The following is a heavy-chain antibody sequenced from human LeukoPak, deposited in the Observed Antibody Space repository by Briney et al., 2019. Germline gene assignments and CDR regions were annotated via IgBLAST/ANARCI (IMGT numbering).Heavy chain of an antibody. Sequence: GGSLRLSCAAAGFTFSSYSMNWVRRAPGKGLEWVAYISSRSSTIYYADSVKGRFTISRDNAKNSLYLQMNSLRAEDTAVYYCAREGTIRSWDYYYMDVWGKGTTVTVSS. V-gene: IGHV3-48*01. CDR2: ISSRSSTI. D-gene: IGHD3-10*01. CDR1: GFTFSSYS. CDR3: AREGTIRSWDYYYMDV. J-gene: IGHJ6*03.